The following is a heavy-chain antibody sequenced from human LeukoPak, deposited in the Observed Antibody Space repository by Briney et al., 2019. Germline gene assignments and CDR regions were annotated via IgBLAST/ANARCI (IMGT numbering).Heavy chain of an antibody. CDR1: GGSISSGGYS. CDR3: ARGPHTGVNYYDSSGYYY. Sequence: SQTLSLTYAVSGGSISSGGYSWSWIRQPPGKGLEWIGEINHSGSTNYNPSLKSRVTISVDTSKNQFSLKLSSVTAADTAVYYCARGPHTGVNYYDSSGYYYWGQGTLVTVSS. J-gene: IGHJ4*02. V-gene: IGHV4-30-2*01. D-gene: IGHD3-22*01. CDR2: INHSGST.